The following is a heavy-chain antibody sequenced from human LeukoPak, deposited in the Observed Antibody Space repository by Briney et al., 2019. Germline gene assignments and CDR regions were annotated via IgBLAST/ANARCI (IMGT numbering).Heavy chain of an antibody. CDR3: ARETSWASERTNWFDP. D-gene: IGHD2-2*01. J-gene: IGHJ5*02. CDR1: GFTFSSYA. V-gene: IGHV3-30-3*01. CDR2: ISYDGSNK. Sequence: GRSLRLSCAASGFTFSSYAMHWVRQAPGKGLEWVAVISYDGSNKYYADSVKGRFTISRDNSKNTLHLQMNSLRAEDTAVYYCARETSWASERTNWFDPWGQEPWSPSPQ.